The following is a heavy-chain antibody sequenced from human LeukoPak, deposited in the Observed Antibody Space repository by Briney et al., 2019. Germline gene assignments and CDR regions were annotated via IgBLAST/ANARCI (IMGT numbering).Heavy chain of an antibody. Sequence: PGGSLRLSCAASGITFSSYGMSWVRQAPGKGLEWVSSVSHTGGSPYYADSVKGRFTVSRDNSKNTLSLQMNSLRAEDTAVYYCAKRGPGSPESGKYYFDYWGQGTLVTVSS. CDR1: GITFSSYG. J-gene: IGHJ4*02. CDR2: VSHTGGSP. CDR3: AKRGPGSPESGKYYFDY. D-gene: IGHD3-10*01. V-gene: IGHV3-23*01.